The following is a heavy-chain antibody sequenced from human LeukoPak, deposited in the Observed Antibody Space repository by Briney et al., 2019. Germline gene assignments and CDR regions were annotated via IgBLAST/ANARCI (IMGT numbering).Heavy chain of an antibody. J-gene: IGHJ6*02. V-gene: IGHV4-59*12. CDR3: ARETISYYGMDV. CDR1: GGSISSYY. CDR2: IYYSGST. Sequence: SETLSLTCTVSGGSISSYYWSWIRQPPGKGLEWIGYIYYSGSTYYNPSLKSRVTISVDTSKNQFSLKLSSVTAADTAVYYCARETISYYGMDVWGQGTTVTVSS. D-gene: IGHD3-9*01.